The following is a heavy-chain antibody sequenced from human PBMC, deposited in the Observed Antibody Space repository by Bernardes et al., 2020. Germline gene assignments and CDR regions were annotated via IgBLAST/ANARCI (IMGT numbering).Heavy chain of an antibody. CDR3: ARALPAAPGYYYGMDV. CDR1: GGSISSYY. J-gene: IGHJ6*04. CDR2: IYYSGST. Sequence: SETLSLTRTVSGGSISSYYWSWIRQPPGKGLEWIGYIYYSGSTNYNPSLKSRVTISVDTSKNQFSLKLSSVTAADTAVYYCARALPAAPGYYYGMDVWGKGTTVTVSS. V-gene: IGHV4-59*01. D-gene: IGHD2-2*01.